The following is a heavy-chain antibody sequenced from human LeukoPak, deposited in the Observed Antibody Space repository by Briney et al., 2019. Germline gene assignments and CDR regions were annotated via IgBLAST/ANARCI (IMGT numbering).Heavy chain of an antibody. Sequence: GGSPRLSCAASGFTFSSYAMSWVRQAPGKGLEWVSLISTSGDSTYYADSVKGRFTISRDNSENTLYLQMNSLRAEDTAVYPCAKRYCTTTSCSFFDSWGQGTLVTVSS. CDR1: GFTFSSYA. CDR2: ISTSGDST. V-gene: IGHV3-23*01. D-gene: IGHD2-2*01. CDR3: AKRYCTTTSCSFFDS. J-gene: IGHJ4*02.